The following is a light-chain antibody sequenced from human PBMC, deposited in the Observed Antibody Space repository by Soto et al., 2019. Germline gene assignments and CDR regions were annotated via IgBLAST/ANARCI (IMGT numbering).Light chain of an antibody. CDR2: GAS. V-gene: IGKV3-20*01. CDR3: QQYGSSGT. CDR1: QSVSNNY. J-gene: IGKJ1*01. Sequence: EIVLTHSPCTLSLSPVGRATRSCRASQSVSNNYLAWYQQKPGQAPRLLIYGASNRATGIPDRFSGSGSGTDFTLTISRLEPEDFAVYYCQQYGSSGTFGQGTKVDI.